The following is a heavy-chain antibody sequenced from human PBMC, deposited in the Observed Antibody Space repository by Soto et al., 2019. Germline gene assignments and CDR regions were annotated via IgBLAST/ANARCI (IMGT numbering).Heavy chain of an antibody. J-gene: IGHJ4*02. D-gene: IGHD1-1*01. V-gene: IGHV4-4*07. Sequence: QVRLQESGPGLVKPSETLSLTCTVSVASISNYYWSWIRQPAGKGLECLGRIYASGTTTYNPSLRSRVTMSGDTSKNQFSLNLNSVTAADTAVYYCARESRSELGTVEYWGQGTLVTVSS. CDR2: IYASGTT. CDR3: ARESRSELGTVEY. CDR1: VASISNYY.